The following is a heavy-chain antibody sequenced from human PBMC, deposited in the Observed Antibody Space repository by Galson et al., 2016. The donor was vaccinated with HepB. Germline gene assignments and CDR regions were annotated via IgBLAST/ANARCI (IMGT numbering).Heavy chain of an antibody. J-gene: IGHJ4*02. D-gene: IGHD1-7*01. CDR3: ARGPGNYYFDY. V-gene: IGHV1-3*01. CDR1: GYTFTSYA. CDR2: INAGNGNT. Sequence: SVKVSCKASGYTFTSYAMHWVRQAPGQRLEWMGWINAGNGNTKYSQKFQGRVTITRGTSASTAYMKLSSLRSEDTAVYYCARGPGNYYFDYWGQGTLVTVSS.